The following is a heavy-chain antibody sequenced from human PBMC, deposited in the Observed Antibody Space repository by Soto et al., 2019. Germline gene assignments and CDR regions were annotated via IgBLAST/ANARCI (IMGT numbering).Heavy chain of an antibody. Sequence: QAQLVQSGAEVKKPGDSVKVSCKASGYTFSNYGISWVRQAPGQGLEWMGWITVYNANTHYAEKFQGRVTMTTDKSTTTAYMELWTLRSDDTAAYYCARAFSYGSYWYFDLWGRGTLVTVSS. V-gene: IGHV1-18*01. D-gene: IGHD5-18*01. CDR3: ARAFSYGSYWYFDL. J-gene: IGHJ2*01. CDR1: GYTFSNYG. CDR2: ITVYNANT.